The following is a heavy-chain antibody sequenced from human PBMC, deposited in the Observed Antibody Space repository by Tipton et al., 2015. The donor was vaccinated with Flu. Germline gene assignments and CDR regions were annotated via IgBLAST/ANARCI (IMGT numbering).Heavy chain of an antibody. CDR2: IKSDGSTT. CDR3: ASDPGVDRHDWYVDL. J-gene: IGHJ2*01. V-gene: IGHV3-74*01. Sequence: GSLRLSCAASGFTFSNSWMHWVRQAPGKGLVWVSRIKSDGSTTGYAESVRGRFTISRDNAKNTLYLQMTTLRAEDSALYYGASDPGVDRHDWYVDLWGRGTLVTVSS. D-gene: IGHD2-8*01. CDR1: GFTFSNSW.